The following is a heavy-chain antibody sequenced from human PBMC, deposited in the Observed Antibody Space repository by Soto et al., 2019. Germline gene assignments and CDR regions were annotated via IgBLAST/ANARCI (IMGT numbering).Heavy chain of an antibody. Sequence: ESGGGLVQPGRSLRLSCAASGFTFENYAMHWVRLGPGKGLEWVSGISWHSGTIGYADSVRGRFTISRDNAKNSLYLQMNSLRPEDTALYYCAKEKVYSNYQYYFDSWGQGTLVTVSS. CDR3: AKEKVYSNYQYYFDS. V-gene: IGHV3-9*01. J-gene: IGHJ4*02. CDR1: GFTFENYA. D-gene: IGHD4-4*01. CDR2: ISWHSGTI.